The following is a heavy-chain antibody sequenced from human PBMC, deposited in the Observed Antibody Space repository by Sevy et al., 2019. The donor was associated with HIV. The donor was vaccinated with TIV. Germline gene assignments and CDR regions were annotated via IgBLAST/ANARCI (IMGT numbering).Heavy chain of an antibody. CDR1: EGSMKNYY. CDR2: VSYYAVT. CDR3: ARGRMALEGYFFDL. D-gene: IGHD1-1*01. V-gene: IGHV4-59*01. Sequence: SETLSLTCSVSEGSMKNYYWAWIRQPPEKELQYIGYVSYYAVTYYNPSLESRVSISIDTSKKQFSLNLSSVTTADTAVYYCARGRMALEGYFFDLWGQGSLVTVSS. J-gene: IGHJ4*02.